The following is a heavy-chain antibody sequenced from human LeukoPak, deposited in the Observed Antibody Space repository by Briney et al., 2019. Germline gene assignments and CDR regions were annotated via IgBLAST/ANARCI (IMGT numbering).Heavy chain of an antibody. Sequence: GESLKISCKGSGYSFTSYWIGWVRQMPGKGLEWMGIIYPGDSDTRYSPSFQGQVTISADKSISTAYLQWSSLKASDTSMYYCARGRRITMVRGVIPGAFDIWGQGTMVTVSS. J-gene: IGHJ3*02. CDR1: GYSFTSYW. V-gene: IGHV5-51*01. CDR2: IYPGDSDT. D-gene: IGHD3-10*01. CDR3: ARGRRITMVRGVIPGAFDI.